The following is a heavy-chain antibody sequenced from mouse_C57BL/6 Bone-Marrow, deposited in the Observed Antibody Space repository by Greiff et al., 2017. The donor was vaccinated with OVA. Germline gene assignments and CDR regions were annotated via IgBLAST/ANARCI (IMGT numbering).Heavy chain of an antibody. D-gene: IGHD1-1*01. J-gene: IGHJ3*01. CDR2: IDPSDSYT. V-gene: IGHV1-50*01. CDR1: GYTFTSYW. Sequence: QVQLQQSGAELVKPGASVKLSCKASGYTFTSYWMQWVKQRPGQGLEWIGEIDPSDSYTNYNQKFKGKSTLTVDKSSSTAYMQLSSLTSEDSAVYYCARGPIIYYTVDGLAYWGQGTLVTVSA. CDR3: ARGPIIYYTVDGLAY.